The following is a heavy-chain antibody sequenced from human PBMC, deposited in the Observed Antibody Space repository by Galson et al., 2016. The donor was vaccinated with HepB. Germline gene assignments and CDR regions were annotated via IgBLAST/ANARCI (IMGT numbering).Heavy chain of an antibody. CDR2: IYYSGST. D-gene: IGHD5-12*01. Sequence: SETLSLTCTVSGGSISSYYWSWIRQPPGKGLEWIGYIYYSGSTNYNPSHKSRLTISVATSKSQFSLKVNSVTASDTAIYYCSRAPRGGGTITFDYWGQGTLVTVSS. CDR1: GGSISSYY. J-gene: IGHJ4*02. V-gene: IGHV4-59*01. CDR3: SRAPRGGGTITFDY.